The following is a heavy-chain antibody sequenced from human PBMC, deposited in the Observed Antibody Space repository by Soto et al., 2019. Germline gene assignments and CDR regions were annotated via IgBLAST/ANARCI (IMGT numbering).Heavy chain of an antibody. J-gene: IGHJ4*02. CDR3: AKAVARTETKYEYYFDY. Sequence: EVQLLESGGGLVQPGGALRRSCAASGFTFSSYAMSWVRQAPGKGLEWVSAISGSGGSTYYADSVKGRFTISRDNSKDTLYLQMNSLRAEDTAVYYCAKAVARTETKYEYYFDYWGQGTLVTVSS. CDR1: GFTFSSYA. CDR2: ISGSGGST. D-gene: IGHD6-19*01. V-gene: IGHV3-23*01.